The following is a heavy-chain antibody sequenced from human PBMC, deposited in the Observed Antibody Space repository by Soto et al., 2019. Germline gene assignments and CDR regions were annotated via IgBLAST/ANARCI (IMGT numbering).Heavy chain of an antibody. Sequence: SETLSLTCAVCGGSISSGGYSWSWIRQPPGKGLEWIGYIYHSGSTYYNPSLKSRVTISVDRSKNQFSLKLSSVTAADTAVYYCARVASYYYYGMDVWGQGTTVTVSS. CDR1: GGSISSGGYS. CDR3: ARVASYYYYGMDV. CDR2: IYHSGST. J-gene: IGHJ6*02. V-gene: IGHV4-30-2*01.